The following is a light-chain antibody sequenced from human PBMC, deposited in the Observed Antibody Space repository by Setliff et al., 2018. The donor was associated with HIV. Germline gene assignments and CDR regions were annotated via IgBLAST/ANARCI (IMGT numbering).Light chain of an antibody. CDR3: SSYTTTTIVV. Sequence: QSALTQPRSVSGSPGQSVTISCTGTSSDVGGYHYVSWYQQHPGKAPKLMIYEVSNRPSGVSNRFSGPKSGNTASLTISGLQAEDEADYYCSSYTTTTIVVFGGGTKVTVL. V-gene: IGLV2-14*01. CDR2: EVS. CDR1: SSDVGGYHY. J-gene: IGLJ2*01.